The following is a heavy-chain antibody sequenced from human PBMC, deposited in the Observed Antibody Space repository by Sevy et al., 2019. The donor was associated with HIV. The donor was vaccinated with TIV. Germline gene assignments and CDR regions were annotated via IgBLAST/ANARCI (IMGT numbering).Heavy chain of an antibody. CDR3: ARADLDISTFFYYYGMDV. V-gene: IGHV1-8*01. CDR1: GYTLSSYD. D-gene: IGHD6-13*01. Sequence: ASVKVSCKASGYTLSSYDINWVRQATGQGLEWMGRMNPDSGRRGYAPKFQGRVTMTTNTSIGTDYMELRSLRSDDAAVYYGARADLDISTFFYYYGMDVWGQGTTVTVSS. CDR2: MNPDSGRR. J-gene: IGHJ6*02.